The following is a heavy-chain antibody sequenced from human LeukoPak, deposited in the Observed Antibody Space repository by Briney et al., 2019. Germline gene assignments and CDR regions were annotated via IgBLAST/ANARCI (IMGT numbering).Heavy chain of an antibody. CDR2: IWYDGSNK. CDR3: ARAFGNSGSYLEAFDI. Sequence: GGSLRLSCAASGFTFSSYGMHWVRQAPGKGLEWVAVIWYDGSNKYYADSVKGRFTISRDNSKTTLYLQMNSLRAEDTAVYYCARAFGNSGSYLEAFDIWGQGTMVTVSS. V-gene: IGHV3-33*01. CDR1: GFTFSSYG. J-gene: IGHJ3*02. D-gene: IGHD1-26*01.